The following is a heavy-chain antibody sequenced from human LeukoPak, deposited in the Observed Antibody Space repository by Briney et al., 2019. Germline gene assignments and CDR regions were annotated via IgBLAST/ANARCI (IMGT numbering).Heavy chain of an antibody. Sequence: GGSLRLSCAASGFTFSSYAMSWVRQAPGKGLEWVSYISSSSSTIYYADSVKGRFTISRDNAKNSLYLQMNSLRAEDTAVYYCARYPQYCSSTSCYRYGMDVWGQGTTVTVSS. CDR3: ARYPQYCSSTSCYRYGMDV. J-gene: IGHJ6*02. V-gene: IGHV3-48*01. CDR1: GFTFSSYA. CDR2: ISSSSSTI. D-gene: IGHD2-2*01.